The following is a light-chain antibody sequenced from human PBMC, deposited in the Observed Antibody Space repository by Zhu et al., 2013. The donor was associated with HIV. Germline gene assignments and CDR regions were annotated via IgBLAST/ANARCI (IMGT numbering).Light chain of an antibody. CDR3: QQYGNSPPYT. Sequence: DIVLTQSPGTLSLSPGESATLSCRTSQSVGSTFLAWYQQKPGQAPRLLIYDTSSRATGIPDRFSGSGSGTDFTLSISRLDPEDFAVYYCQQYGNSPPYTFGQGTKLEIK. V-gene: IGKV3-20*01. CDR1: QSVGSTF. CDR2: DTS. J-gene: IGKJ2*01.